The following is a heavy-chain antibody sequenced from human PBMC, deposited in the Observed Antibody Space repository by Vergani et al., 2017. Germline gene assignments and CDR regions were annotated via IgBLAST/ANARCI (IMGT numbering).Heavy chain of an antibody. CDR3: ARVLVMGGVITGTTWNDCFDP. D-gene: IGHD1-7*01. CDR2: IIPIFGTA. J-gene: IGHJ5*02. V-gene: IGHV1-69*01. Sequence: QVQLVQSGAEVKKPGSSVKVSCKASGGTFSSYAISWVRQAPGQGLEWMGGIIPIFGTANYAQKFQGRVTITADESTSTAYMELSSLRSEDTAVYYCARVLVMGGVITGTTWNDCFDPWGQGTLVTVSS. CDR1: GGTFSSYA.